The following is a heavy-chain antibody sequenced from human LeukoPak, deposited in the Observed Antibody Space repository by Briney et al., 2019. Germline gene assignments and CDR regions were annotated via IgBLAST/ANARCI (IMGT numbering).Heavy chain of an antibody. CDR3: ARDLEVGAMVLDY. J-gene: IGHJ4*02. V-gene: IGHV3-33*01. CDR1: GFTFSSYG. Sequence: GGSLRLSCAASGFTFSSYGMHWVRQAPGKGLEWGAVIWYDGGNKYYADSVKGRFTISRDNSKNTLYLQMNSLRAEDTAVYYCARDLEVGAMVLDYWGQGPLFTVSS. CDR2: IWYDGGNK. D-gene: IGHD1-26*01.